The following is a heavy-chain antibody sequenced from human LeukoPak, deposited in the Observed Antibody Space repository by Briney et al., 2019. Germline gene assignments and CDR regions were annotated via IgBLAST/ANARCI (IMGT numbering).Heavy chain of an antibody. Sequence: SETLSLTCTVSGGSISSSSYYWGWIRQPPGKGLEWMGSIYYSGSTYYHPSLKSRVTISVDTSKNQFSLKLSSVTAADTAVYYCARNTMVRGASTYYYYYYMDVWGKGTTVTVSS. CDR2: IYYSGST. D-gene: IGHD3-10*01. CDR1: GGSISSSSYY. CDR3: ARNTMVRGASTYYYYYYMDV. V-gene: IGHV4-39*07. J-gene: IGHJ6*03.